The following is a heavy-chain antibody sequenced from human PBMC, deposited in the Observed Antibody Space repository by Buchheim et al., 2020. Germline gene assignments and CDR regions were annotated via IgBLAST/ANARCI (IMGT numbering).Heavy chain of an antibody. D-gene: IGHD6-13*01. CDR1: VFTFSVYG. Sequence: QVQLVESGGGVVQPGRSLRLSCAASVFTFSVYGMHWVRQAPGKGLEWVALISYDGSNKYYADSVKGRFYFSRGNSKNTLYLQMNSLRAEDTAVYYCANLIIAAAVWGQGTL. CDR3: ANLIIAAAV. V-gene: IGHV3-30*18. J-gene: IGHJ4*02. CDR2: ISYDGSNK.